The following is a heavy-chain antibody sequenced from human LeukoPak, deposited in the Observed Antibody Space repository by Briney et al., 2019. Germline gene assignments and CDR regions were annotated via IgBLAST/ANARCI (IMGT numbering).Heavy chain of an antibody. CDR2: IYYTGST. CDR1: GGSISSSSYY. D-gene: IGHD6-13*01. CDR3: ARLGSAAAGSRYFDY. V-gene: IGHV4-39*01. Sequence: SETLSLTCIVSGGSISSSSYYWGWIRQPPGKGLEWIGSIYYTGSTYYNPSLKSRVTISVDTSNNQFSLKLSSVTAADTAVYYCARLGSAAAGSRYFDYWGQGTLVTVSS. J-gene: IGHJ4*02.